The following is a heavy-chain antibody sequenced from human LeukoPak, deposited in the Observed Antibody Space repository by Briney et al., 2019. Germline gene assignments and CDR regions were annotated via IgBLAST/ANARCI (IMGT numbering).Heavy chain of an antibody. CDR3: ARDIEEGRGDLRLGFDS. J-gene: IGHJ4*02. CDR1: GFPFSSYG. CDR2: IWYDGGNK. V-gene: IGHV3-33*01. Sequence: PGGSLRLSCAASGFPFSSYGMHWVCQAPGKGLEWVALIWYDGGNKYYADSVKGRFTISRDNSKNTLYLQMNSLTAEDTAVYYCARDIEEGRGDLRLGFDSWGQGTLVTVSS. D-gene: IGHD7-27*01.